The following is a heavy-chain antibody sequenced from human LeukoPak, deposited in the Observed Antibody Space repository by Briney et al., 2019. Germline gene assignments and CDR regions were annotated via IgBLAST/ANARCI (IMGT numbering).Heavy chain of an antibody. Sequence: ASVKVSCKASGYTFTGYYMHWVRQAPGQGLEWMGWINPNSGGTNYAQKFQGRVTMTRDTSISTAYMELSRLRPDDTAVYYCARDPGWYYFDYWGQGTLVAVSS. V-gene: IGHV1-2*02. D-gene: IGHD6-19*01. J-gene: IGHJ4*02. CDR1: GYTFTGYY. CDR3: ARDPGWYYFDY. CDR2: INPNSGGT.